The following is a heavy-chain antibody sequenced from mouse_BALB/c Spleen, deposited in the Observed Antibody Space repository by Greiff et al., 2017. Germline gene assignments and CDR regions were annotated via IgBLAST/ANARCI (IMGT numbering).Heavy chain of an antibody. CDR2: ISSGSSTI. Sequence: EVKLVESGGGLVQPGGSRKLSCAASGFTFSSFGMHWVRQAPEKGLEWVAYISSGSSTIYYADTVKGRFTISRDNPKNTLFLQMTSLRSEDTAMYYCARNYGSSHEYFDVWGAGTTVTVSA. D-gene: IGHD1-1*01. J-gene: IGHJ1*01. CDR1: GFTFSSFG. V-gene: IGHV5-17*02. CDR3: ARNYGSSHEYFDV.